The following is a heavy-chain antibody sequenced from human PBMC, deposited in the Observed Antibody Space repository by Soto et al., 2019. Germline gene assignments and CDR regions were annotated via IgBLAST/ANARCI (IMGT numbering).Heavy chain of an antibody. V-gene: IGHV4-31*03. J-gene: IGHJ4*02. CDR1: GGSISSGGYY. CDR3: ARALRGGYDSGYYFDY. CDR2: IYYSGST. D-gene: IGHD5-12*01. Sequence: QVQLQESGPGLVKPSQTLSLTCTVSGGSISSGGYYWSWIRQHPGKGLEWIGYIYYSGSTYYNPSLKSRVTIAVDTSKNQFSLKLSSATAADTAVYYWARALRGGYDSGYYFDYWGQGTLVTVSS.